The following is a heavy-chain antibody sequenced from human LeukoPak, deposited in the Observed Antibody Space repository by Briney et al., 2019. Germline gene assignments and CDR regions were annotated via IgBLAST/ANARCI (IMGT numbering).Heavy chain of an antibody. D-gene: IGHD6-19*01. CDR1: GFTFSSYA. CDR3: ARSYSSGWYDAFDI. CDR2: ISSNGGST. J-gene: IGHJ3*02. V-gene: IGHV3-64*01. Sequence: GGSLRLSCAASGFTFSSYAMHWVRQAPGKGLEYVSAISSNGGSTYYANSVKGRFTISRDNAKNSLYLQMNSLRDEDTAVYYCARSYSSGWYDAFDIWGQGTLVTVSS.